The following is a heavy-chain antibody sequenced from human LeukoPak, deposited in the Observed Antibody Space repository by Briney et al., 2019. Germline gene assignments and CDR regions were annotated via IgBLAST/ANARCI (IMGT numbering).Heavy chain of an antibody. CDR1: GGSFSGYY. J-gene: IGHJ4*02. V-gene: IGHV4-34*01. Sequence: SETLSLTCAVYGGSFSGYYWSWIRQPPGKGLEWIGEINHSGSTNYNPSLKSRVTISVDTSKNQFSLKLSSVTAADTAVYYCAREGMTTVTTLDYWGQGTLVTVSS. D-gene: IGHD4-17*01. CDR3: AREGMTTVTTLDY. CDR2: INHSGST.